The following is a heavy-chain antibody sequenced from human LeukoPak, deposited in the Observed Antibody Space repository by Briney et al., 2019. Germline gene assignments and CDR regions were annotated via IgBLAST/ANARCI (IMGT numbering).Heavy chain of an antibody. J-gene: IGHJ4*02. V-gene: IGHV4-34*01. CDR1: GGSFSGYY. D-gene: IGHD6-13*01. CDR2: INHSGST. CDR3: ARAAAGHYFDY. Sequence: PSETLSLTCAVYGGSFSGYYWSWIRQPPRQGLEWIGEINHSGSTNYNPSLKSRVTISVDTSKNQFSLTLSSVTAADTAVYYCARAAAGHYFDYWGQGTLVTVSS.